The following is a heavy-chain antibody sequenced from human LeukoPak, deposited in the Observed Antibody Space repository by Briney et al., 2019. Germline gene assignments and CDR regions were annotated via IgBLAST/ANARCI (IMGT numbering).Heavy chain of an antibody. CDR1: GFTFRDYT. D-gene: IGHD3-10*01. J-gene: IGHJ4*02. CDR3: ARDYYGSGD. Sequence: PGGSLRLSCAASGFTFRDYTMNWVRQAPGKGLEWVSSITSGGSYIYYTDSVKGRFTISRDNAKRSLYLQMSGLRAEDTAVYYCARDYYGSGDWGQGTLVTVSS. CDR2: ITSGGSYI. V-gene: IGHV3-21*01.